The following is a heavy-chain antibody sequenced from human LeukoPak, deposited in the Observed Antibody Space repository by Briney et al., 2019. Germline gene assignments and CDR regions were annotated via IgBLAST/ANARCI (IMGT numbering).Heavy chain of an antibody. D-gene: IGHD6-19*01. V-gene: IGHV4-59*01. Sequence: SETLSLTCTVSGGSINNYYWSWIRQPPGKGLEWIGNIYYNGSTNYNPSLKSRVTISIDTSKNQFSLKVGSVTAADTAVYYCAGGGVAGRKGWFDPWGQGTLVTVSS. CDR2: IYYNGST. J-gene: IGHJ5*02. CDR1: GGSINNYY. CDR3: AGGGVAGRKGWFDP.